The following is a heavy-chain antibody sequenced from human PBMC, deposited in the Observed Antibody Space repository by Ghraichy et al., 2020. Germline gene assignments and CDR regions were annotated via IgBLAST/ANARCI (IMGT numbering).Heavy chain of an antibody. CDR1: GFTFSSYA. J-gene: IGHJ4*02. CDR2: ISGSGGST. CDR3: AKGSSGSYYLY. D-gene: IGHD1-26*01. Sequence: LSLTCAASGFTFSSYAMSWVRQAPGKGLEWVSAISGSGGSTYYADSVKGRFTISRDNSKNTLYLQMNSLRAEDTAVYYCAKGSSGSYYLYWGQGTLVTVSS. V-gene: IGHV3-23*01.